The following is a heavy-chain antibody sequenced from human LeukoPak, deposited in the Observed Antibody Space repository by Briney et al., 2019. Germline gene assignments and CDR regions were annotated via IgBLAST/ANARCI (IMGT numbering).Heavy chain of an antibody. V-gene: IGHV3-7*01. CDR1: GFTFSTFW. Sequence: GGSLRLSSAASGFTFSTFWMSWVRQAPGKGLEWVANIKVDGSEKYYVDSMKGRFTVSRDNAKNSLYLQMDSLRAEDTAVYYCARGGTFVSDYWGQGTLVTVSS. CDR3: ARGGTFVSDY. D-gene: IGHD1-1*01. J-gene: IGHJ4*02. CDR2: IKVDGSEK.